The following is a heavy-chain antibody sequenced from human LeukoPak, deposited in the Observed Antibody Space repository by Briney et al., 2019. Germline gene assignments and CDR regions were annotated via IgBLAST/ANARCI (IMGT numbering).Heavy chain of an antibody. Sequence: QPGGSLRLSCAASGFSISGYWMHWVRQAAGEGLVWVSRMNSGGTTINYAVSVKGRFTISRDNVDNTLHLQMNSLRVEDTAVYYCIREVQVRASASLGLWGQGTLVTVSS. CDR3: IREVQVRASASLGL. J-gene: IGHJ4*01. D-gene: IGHD3-16*01. CDR2: MNSGGTTI. CDR1: GFSISGYW. V-gene: IGHV3-74*01.